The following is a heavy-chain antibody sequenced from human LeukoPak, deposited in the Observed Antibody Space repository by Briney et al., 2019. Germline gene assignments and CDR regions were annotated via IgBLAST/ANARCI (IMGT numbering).Heavy chain of an antibody. CDR3: ARAARGCSYGRPPPFDY. V-gene: IGHV3-21*01. D-gene: IGHD5-18*01. CDR1: GFTFSSYS. CDR2: ISSSSSYI. Sequence: GGSLRLSCAASGFTFSSYSMNWVRQAPGKGLEWVSSISSSSSYIYYADSVKGRFTISRDNAKNSLYLQMNSLRAEDTAVYYCARAARGCSYGRPPPFDYWGQGTLVTVSS. J-gene: IGHJ4*02.